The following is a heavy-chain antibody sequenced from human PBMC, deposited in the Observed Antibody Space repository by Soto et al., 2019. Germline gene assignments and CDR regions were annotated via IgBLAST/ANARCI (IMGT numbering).Heavy chain of an antibody. CDR1: GFTFSSYA. D-gene: IGHD2-15*01. V-gene: IGHV3-23*01. J-gene: IGHJ3*02. CDR3: AKTAGDCSGGSCYSQGFDI. CDR2: ISGSGGRT. Sequence: VLLLESGGGLVQPGGSLRLSCAASGFTFSSYAMCWVRQAPGKGLEWVSTISGSGGRTYYADSVKGRFTISIDNSKDTPYVEMNSLRAEDTAVYYCAKTAGDCSGGSCYSQGFDIWGQGTVVTVSS.